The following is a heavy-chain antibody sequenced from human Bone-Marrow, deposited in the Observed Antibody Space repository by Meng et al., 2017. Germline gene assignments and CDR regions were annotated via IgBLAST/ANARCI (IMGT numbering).Heavy chain of an antibody. CDR1: GYSFTAYY. CDR3: ARVPLTYYYGSGSEDY. D-gene: IGHD3-10*01. J-gene: IGHJ4*02. Sequence: ASVKVSCKPSGYSFTAYYIHWVRQAPGQGLEWLGHINPNSGDTLYAQKFQGRVSMTGDTSISTAYMELSRLRSDDTAVYYCARVPLTYYYGSGSEDYWGQGTLVTVSS. V-gene: IGHV1-2*06. CDR2: INPNSGDT.